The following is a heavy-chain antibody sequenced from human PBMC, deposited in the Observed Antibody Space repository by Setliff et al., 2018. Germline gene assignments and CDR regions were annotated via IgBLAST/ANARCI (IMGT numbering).Heavy chain of an antibody. CDR1: GESISITSYY. D-gene: IGHD6-19*01. V-gene: IGHV4-39*01. J-gene: IGHJ4*02. CDR2: IHYSGNT. Sequence: TCTVSGESISITSYYWGWIRQPPGKGLEWIGSIHYSGNTYYSPSLKSRVTISEDTSKNQFSLKLSSVTAADTAVYYCATLHSSGWPYYSDYWGQGILVTVSS. CDR3: ATLHSSGWPYYSDY.